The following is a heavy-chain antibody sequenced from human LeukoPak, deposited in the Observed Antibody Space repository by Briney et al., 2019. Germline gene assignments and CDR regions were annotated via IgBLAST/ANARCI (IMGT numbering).Heavy chain of an antibody. J-gene: IGHJ4*02. CDR3: ARALSYIVGAPYFDY. CDR2: IYYSGST. D-gene: IGHD1-26*01. CDR1: GGSISSYY. Sequence: PSETLSLTCTVSGGSISSYYWSWILQPPGKGLEWIGYIYYSGSTNYNTSLKSRVTISVDTSKNQFSLKLSSVTAADTAVYYCARALSYIVGAPYFDYWGQGTLVTVSS. V-gene: IGHV4-59*01.